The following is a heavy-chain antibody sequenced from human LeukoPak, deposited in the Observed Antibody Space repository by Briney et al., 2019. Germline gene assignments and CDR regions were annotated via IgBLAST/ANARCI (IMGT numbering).Heavy chain of an antibody. V-gene: IGHV4-30-4*08. Sequence: SETLSLTCTVSGGSISSGDYYWSWIRQPPGKGPEWIGYIYYSGSTYYNPSLKSRVTISIDTSKNQFSLKLSSVTAADTAVYYCAGVLAGDGYNDGFDYWGQGTLVTVSS. D-gene: IGHD5-24*01. CDR1: GGSISSGDYY. J-gene: IGHJ4*02. CDR2: IYYSGST. CDR3: AGVLAGDGYNDGFDY.